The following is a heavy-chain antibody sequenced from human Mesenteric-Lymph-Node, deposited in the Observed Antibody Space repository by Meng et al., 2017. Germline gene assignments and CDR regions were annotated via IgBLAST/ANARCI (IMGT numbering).Heavy chain of an antibody. J-gene: IGHJ4*02. CDR3: AKIGSNHQFDL. Sequence: QVQLVQSGAEVQKAGAAVKVSCKASGYTFTVYYMHWVRQAPGQGLEWMGRINPHTGGINYAQEFQGRVAMTRDTSISTAYMELSRLRTDDTAVYYCAKIGSNHQFDLWGQGTLVTVSS. D-gene: IGHD4-11*01. CDR1: GYTFTVYY. V-gene: IGHV1-2*06. CDR2: INPHTGGI.